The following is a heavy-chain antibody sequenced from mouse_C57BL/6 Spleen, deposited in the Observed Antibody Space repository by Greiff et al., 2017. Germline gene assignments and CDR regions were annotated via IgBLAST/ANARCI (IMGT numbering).Heavy chain of an antibody. CDR2: ISSGGSYT. V-gene: IGHV5-6*01. Sequence: EVMLVESGGDLVKPGGSLKLSCAASGFTFSSYGMSWVRQTPDKRLEWVATISSGGSYTYYPDSVKGRFTISRDNAKNTLYLQMSSLKSEDTAMYYCARDDGYYGAMDYWGQGTSVTVSS. CDR1: GFTFSSYG. J-gene: IGHJ4*01. D-gene: IGHD2-3*01. CDR3: ARDDGYYGAMDY.